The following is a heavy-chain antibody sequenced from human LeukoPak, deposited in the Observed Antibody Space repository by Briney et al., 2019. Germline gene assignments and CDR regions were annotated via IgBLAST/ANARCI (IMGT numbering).Heavy chain of an antibody. CDR2: IGGGGRYI. J-gene: IGHJ4*02. D-gene: IGHD6-13*01. CDR3: ARVSRVAYTSSWYLDY. Sequence: GSLRLSCAASGFTFSSYTMNWVRQAPGKGLEWVSSIGGGGRYIYYADSMKGRFTISRDNAKNSLFLQMNSLSAEDTALYYCARVSRVAYTSSWYLDYWGQGTLVTVSS. CDR1: GFTFSSYT. V-gene: IGHV3-21*01.